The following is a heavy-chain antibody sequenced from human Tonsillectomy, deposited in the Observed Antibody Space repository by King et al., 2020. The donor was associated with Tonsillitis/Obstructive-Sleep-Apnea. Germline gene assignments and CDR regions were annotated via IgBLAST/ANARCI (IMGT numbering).Heavy chain of an antibody. V-gene: IGHV3-11*05. D-gene: IGHD3-3*01. CDR1: GFTFSDYY. CDR3: ARDSEFITIFGAYYYMDV. CDR2: ISSSSSYT. J-gene: IGHJ6*03. Sequence: VQLVESGGGLVKPGGSLRLSCAASGFTFSDYYMSWIRQAPGKGLEWVSYISSSSSYTNYADSVKGRFTISRDNAKNSLYLQMNSLRAEDTAVYYCARDSEFITIFGAYYYMDVWGKGTTVTVSS.